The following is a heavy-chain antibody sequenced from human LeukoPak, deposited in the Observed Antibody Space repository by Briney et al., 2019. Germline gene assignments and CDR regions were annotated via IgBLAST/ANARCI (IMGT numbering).Heavy chain of an antibody. D-gene: IGHD2-15*01. CDR3: AKNGDRGAYCSGGSCYPYYYYYMDV. Sequence: GGSLRLSCAASGFTFSSYGMHWVRQAPGKGLEWVAFIRDDGSNKYYAGSVKGRFTISRDNSNNTLYLQMNSLRAEDTAVYYCAKNGDRGAYCSGGSCYPYYYYYMDVWGKGTTVTISS. V-gene: IGHV3-30*02. J-gene: IGHJ6*03. CDR1: GFTFSSYG. CDR2: IRDDGSNK.